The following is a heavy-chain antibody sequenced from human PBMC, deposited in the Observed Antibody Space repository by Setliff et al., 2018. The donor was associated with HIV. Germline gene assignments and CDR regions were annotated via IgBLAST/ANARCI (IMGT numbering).Heavy chain of an antibody. J-gene: IGHJ4*02. D-gene: IGHD1-7*01. CDR2: IYYSGSA. V-gene: IGHV4-59*08. CDR3: ARRGHNRNYGFDY. CDR1: GGSISGYY. Sequence: SETLSLTCTVSGGSISGYYWNWIRLPPGKGLKWLAYIYYSGSANYRSSLRRRATISVEISKNQFTLKLTSVTAADTAVYYCARRGHNRNYGFDYWGQGILVTVSS.